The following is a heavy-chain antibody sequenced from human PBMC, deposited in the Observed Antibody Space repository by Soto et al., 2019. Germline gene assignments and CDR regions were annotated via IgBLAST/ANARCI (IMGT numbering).Heavy chain of an antibody. CDR3: ARSRGSSWPRGALYFDY. CDR1: GGSFSCYY. V-gene: IGHV4-34*01. D-gene: IGHD6-13*01. CDR2: INHSGST. Sequence: SETLSPTCAVYGGSFSCYYWSWIRQPPEKGLEWIGEINHSGSTNYNPSLKSRVTISVDTSKNQFSLKLSSVTAADTAVYYCARSRGSSWPRGALYFDYWGQGTLVTVSS. J-gene: IGHJ4*02.